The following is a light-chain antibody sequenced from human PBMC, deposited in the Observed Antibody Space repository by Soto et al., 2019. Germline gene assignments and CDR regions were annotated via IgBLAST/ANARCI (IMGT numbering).Light chain of an antibody. CDR2: GAS. J-gene: IGKJ5*01. CDR3: QQRSNWPSIT. Sequence: EVVLTQSPGLLSLSPGERATLSCRASQSIDSRYLGWYQQKPGQAPRLLIYGASSRATGIPDRFSGSGSGTDFTLTISSLEPEDFAVYYCQQRSNWPSITFGQGTRLEI. V-gene: IGKV3D-20*02. CDR1: QSIDSRY.